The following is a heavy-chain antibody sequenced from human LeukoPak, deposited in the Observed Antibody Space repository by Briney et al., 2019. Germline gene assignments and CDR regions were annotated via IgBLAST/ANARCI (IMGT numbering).Heavy chain of an antibody. CDR2: INPNGGDT. CDR3: AREDYGDYKARFDY. V-gene: IGHV1-2*06. Sequence: ASVKVSCKASGYTFTGYHMHWVRQAPGQGLEWMGRINPNGGDTNYAQNFQGRVTMTRDTSISTAYMELSRLRSDDTAVYYCAREDYGDYKARFDYWGQGTLVTVSS. D-gene: IGHD4-17*01. CDR1: GYTFTGYH. J-gene: IGHJ4*02.